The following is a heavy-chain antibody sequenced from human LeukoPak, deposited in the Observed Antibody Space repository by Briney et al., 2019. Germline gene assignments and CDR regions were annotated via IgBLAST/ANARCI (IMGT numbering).Heavy chain of an antibody. CDR2: ISSSGSTI. CDR3: AELGITMIGGV. D-gene: IGHD3-10*02. CDR1: GFTICSFE. V-gene: IGHV3-48*03. J-gene: IGHJ6*04. Sequence: GGYLTLSCSASGFTICSFERIRDAQAPGKGLEGVSYISSSGSTISYADSVKGRFTISRDNAKNSLYLQMSSLRAEDTAVYYCAELGITMIGGVWGKGTTVTISS.